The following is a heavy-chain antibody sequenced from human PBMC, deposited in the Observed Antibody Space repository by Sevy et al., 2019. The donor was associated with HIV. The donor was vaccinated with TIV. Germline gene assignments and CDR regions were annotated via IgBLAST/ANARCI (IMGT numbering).Heavy chain of an antibody. CDR1: GFTFGSYA. J-gene: IGHJ4*02. V-gene: IGHV3-23*01. CDR3: AKPPHPYYDSSVYHFDS. Sequence: GGSLRLSCAASGFTFGSYAMSWVRQAPGKGLEWVSTISGTGGSTYYADSVKGRFTISRDNSKNTLYLQMSSLRAEDTAVYYSAKPPHPYYDSSVYHFDSWGQGTLVTVSS. D-gene: IGHD3-22*01. CDR2: ISGTGGST.